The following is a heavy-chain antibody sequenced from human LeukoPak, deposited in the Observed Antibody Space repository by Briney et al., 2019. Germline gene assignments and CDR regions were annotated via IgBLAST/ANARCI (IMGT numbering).Heavy chain of an antibody. CDR2: INHSGST. CDR3: AGLDISLDAFDI. Sequence: PSETLSLTCAVYGGSFSGYYWSWIRQPPGKGLEWIGEINHSGSTNYNPSLKSRVTISVDTSKNQFSLKLSSVTAADTAVYYCAGLDISLDAFDIWGQGTMVTVSS. V-gene: IGHV4-34*01. CDR1: GGSFSGYY. J-gene: IGHJ3*02.